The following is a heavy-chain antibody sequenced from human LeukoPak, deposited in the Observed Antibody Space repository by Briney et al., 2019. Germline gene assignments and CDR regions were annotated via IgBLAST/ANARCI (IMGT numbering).Heavy chain of an antibody. Sequence: GSLRLSCAASGFTFSSYAMSWIRQPPGKGLEWIGSIYYRGSTYYNPSLKSRVSISVDTSKNQFSLKLNSVTAADTAVYYCARIYYYYYYMDVWGKGTTVTISS. CDR1: GFTFSSYA. CDR2: IYYRGST. V-gene: IGHV4-39*01. J-gene: IGHJ6*03. CDR3: ARIYYYYYYMDV.